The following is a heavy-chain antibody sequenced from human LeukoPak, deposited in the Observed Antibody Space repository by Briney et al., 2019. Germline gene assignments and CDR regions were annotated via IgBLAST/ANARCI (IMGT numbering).Heavy chain of an antibody. D-gene: IGHD4-23*01. V-gene: IGHV3-23*01. J-gene: IGHJ3*02. CDR1: GFTFSSYA. CDR3: ARPAVVTGVDAFDI. CDR2: ISGSGGNT. Sequence: GGSLRLSCAASGFTFSSYAMSWVRQAPGKGLEWVSAISGSGGNTYYADSVKGRFTISRDNSKNTLYLQMNSLRADDTALYYCARPAVVTGVDAFDIWGQGTMVTVSS.